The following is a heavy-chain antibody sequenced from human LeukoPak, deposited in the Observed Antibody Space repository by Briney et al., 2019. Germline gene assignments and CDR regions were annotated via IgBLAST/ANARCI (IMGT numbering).Heavy chain of an antibody. V-gene: IGHV4-59*01. CDR2: IYYSGST. D-gene: IGHD1-26*01. CDR1: GGSISSYY. CDR3: ARGVNSGYFDY. J-gene: IGHJ4*02. Sequence: SETLSLTCTVSGGSISSYYWSWIRQPPGKGLEWIGYIYYSGSTNYNPSLKSRVTISVDTSKNQFSLKLSSVTAADTAVYYCARGVNSGYFDYCGQGTLVTVSS.